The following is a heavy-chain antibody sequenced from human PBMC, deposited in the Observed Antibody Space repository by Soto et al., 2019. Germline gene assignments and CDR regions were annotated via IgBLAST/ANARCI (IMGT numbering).Heavy chain of an antibody. V-gene: IGHV3-30*18. CDR1: GFTFSSYG. J-gene: IGHJ6*02. D-gene: IGHD1-26*01. CDR2: ISYDGSNK. CDR3: AKDQAVYYPYGMDV. Sequence: QVQLVESGGGVVQPGRSLRLSCAASGFTFSSYGMHWVRQAPGKGLEWVAVISYDGSNKYYADSMKGRFTISRDNSKNTLYLQMTSLRGEDTAVYSFAKDQAVYYPYGMDVWGQGTTVTVSS.